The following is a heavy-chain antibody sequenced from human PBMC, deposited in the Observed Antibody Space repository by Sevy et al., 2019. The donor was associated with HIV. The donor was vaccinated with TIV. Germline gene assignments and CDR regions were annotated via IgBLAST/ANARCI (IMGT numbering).Heavy chain of an antibody. CDR1: GGSFSGYY. CDR3: AGVSSGFLDAFDI. J-gene: IGHJ3*02. V-gene: IGHV4-34*01. CDR2: INHSGST. D-gene: IGHD3-22*01. Sequence: SETLSLTCAVYGGSFSGYYWSWIRQPPGKGLEWIGEINHSGSTNYNPSLKSRVTISVDTSKNQFSLKLSSVTAADTAVYYCAGVSSGFLDAFDIWGQRKKVTVSS.